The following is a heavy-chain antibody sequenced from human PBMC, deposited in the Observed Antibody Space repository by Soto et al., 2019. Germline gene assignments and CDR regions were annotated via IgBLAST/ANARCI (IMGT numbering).Heavy chain of an antibody. Sequence: EVQLVESGGGLVQPGGSLRLSCAASGFTFSNFWMSWVRQAPGEGLEWVASIKSDGSERSHVDAVRGRFSISTNNARNSLFVQMNSLRVDDTAVYYCARDVIWGQGSLVTVSS. CDR3: ARDVI. J-gene: IGHJ4*02. CDR2: IKSDGSER. V-gene: IGHV3-7*05. CDR1: GFTFSNFW.